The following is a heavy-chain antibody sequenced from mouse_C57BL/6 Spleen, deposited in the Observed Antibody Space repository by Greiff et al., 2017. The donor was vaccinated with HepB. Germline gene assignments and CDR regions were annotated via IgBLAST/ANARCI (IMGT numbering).Heavy chain of an antibody. CDR3: ARDGTGIYAMDY. J-gene: IGHJ4*01. D-gene: IGHD4-1*01. CDR2: ISDGGSYT. CDR1: GFTFSSYA. Sequence: EVQLVESGGGLVKPGGSLKLSCAASGFTFSSYAMSWVRQTPEKRLEWVATISDGGSYTYYPDNVKGRFTISRDKAKNNLYLQMSHLKSEDTAMDYCARDGTGIYAMDYWGQGTSVTVSS. V-gene: IGHV5-4*01.